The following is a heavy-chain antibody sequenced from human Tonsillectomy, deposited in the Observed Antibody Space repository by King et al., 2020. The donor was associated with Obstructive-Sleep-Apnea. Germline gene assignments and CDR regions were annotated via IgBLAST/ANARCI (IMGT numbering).Heavy chain of an antibody. Sequence: VQLLESGGRVVQPGTSLTLACGASGFTFSNYAMHWVRQAPGKGLQWVAQMSSDGRNKYYADSVKGRFTISRDNSENTLFLQLNSLTREDTAVYYCARDAWFGEMLDGGTDHWGQGTLVTVSS. D-gene: IGHD3-10*01. CDR2: MSSDGRNK. J-gene: IGHJ4*02. V-gene: IGHV3-30*14. CDR1: GFTFSNYA. CDR3: ARDAWFGEMLDGGTDH.